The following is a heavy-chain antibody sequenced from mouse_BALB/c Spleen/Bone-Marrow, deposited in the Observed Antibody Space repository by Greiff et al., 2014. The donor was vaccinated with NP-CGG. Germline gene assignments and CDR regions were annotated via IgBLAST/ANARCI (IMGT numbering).Heavy chain of an antibody. CDR3: ARKYGDY. CDR1: GYPFSSYW. Sequence: QVQLQQSGAELVRPGSSVKISCKASGYPFSSYWMRWVKQRPGQGLEWIGQIYPGDGETNSNGKFKGNATLTADKSSSIAYMQLIRLTSEDSAVYFCARKYGDYWGQGTTLTVSS. D-gene: IGHD2-10*02. J-gene: IGHJ2*01. V-gene: IGHV1-80*01. CDR2: IYPGDGET.